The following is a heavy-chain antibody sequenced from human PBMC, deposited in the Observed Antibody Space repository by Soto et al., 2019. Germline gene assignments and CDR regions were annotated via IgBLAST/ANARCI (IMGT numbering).Heavy chain of an antibody. CDR2: IYYSGST. CDR1: GGSISSYY. J-gene: IGHJ5*02. CDR3: ARSNIVATIPPNSGLFDP. Sequence: PSETLSLTCTVSGGSISSYYWSWIRQPPGKGLEWIGYIYYSGSTNYNPSLKSRVTISVDTSKNQFSLKPSSVTAADTAVYYCARSNIVATIPPNSGLFDPWGQGTLVTVSS. V-gene: IGHV4-59*01. D-gene: IGHD5-12*01.